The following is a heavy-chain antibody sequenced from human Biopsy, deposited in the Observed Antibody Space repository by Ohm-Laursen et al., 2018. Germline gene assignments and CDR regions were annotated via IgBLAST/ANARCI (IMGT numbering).Heavy chain of an antibody. CDR2: ISGYNGNT. D-gene: IGHD1-1*01. Sequence: GASVKVSCKASGYTFSNYGISWVRQAPGQGLEWMGWISGYNGNTNYAQKFQGRVTMTEDTSTDTAYMELSSLRSEDTAVYYCSADINVWNVNYWGQGTQVTVSS. CDR3: SADINVWNVNY. V-gene: IGHV1-18*01. CDR1: GYTFSNYG. J-gene: IGHJ4*02.